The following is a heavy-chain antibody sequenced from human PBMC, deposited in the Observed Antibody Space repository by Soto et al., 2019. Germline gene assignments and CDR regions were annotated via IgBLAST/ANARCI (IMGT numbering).Heavy chain of an antibody. CDR3: ARKEGSEYDFWSGYRRYNWFDP. CDR1: GGSISSSSYY. Sequence: QLQLQESGPGLVKPSETLSLTCTVSGGSISSSSYYWGWIRQPPGKGLEWIGSIYYSGSTYYNPSRKGRVTISVDTSKNQFSLKLSSVTAADTAVYYCARKEGSEYDFWSGYRRYNWFDPWGQGTLVTVSS. V-gene: IGHV4-39*01. D-gene: IGHD3-3*01. CDR2: IYYSGST. J-gene: IGHJ5*02.